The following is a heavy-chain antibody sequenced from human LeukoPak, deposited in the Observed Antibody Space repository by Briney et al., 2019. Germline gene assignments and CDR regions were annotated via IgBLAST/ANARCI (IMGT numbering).Heavy chain of an antibody. D-gene: IGHD2-2*01. CDR1: GYSISSGYY. V-gene: IGHV4-38-2*01. Sequence: SETLSLTCAVSGYSISSGYYWGWIRQPPGKGLEWIGSIYHSGSTYYNPSLKSRVTISVDTSKNQFSRKLSSVTAADTAVYYCATHCSSTSCYENGMDVWGKGTTVTVSS. CDR3: ATHCSSTSCYENGMDV. J-gene: IGHJ6*04. CDR2: IYHSGST.